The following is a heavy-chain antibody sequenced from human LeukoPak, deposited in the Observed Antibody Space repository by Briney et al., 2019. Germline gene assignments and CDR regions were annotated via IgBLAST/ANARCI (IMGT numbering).Heavy chain of an antibody. V-gene: IGHV4-30-4*01. CDR1: GGSISSGGYY. CDR3: ARDNRRLRELSYYYYYGMDV. CDR2: IYYSGST. Sequence: PSETLSLTCTVSGGSISSGGYYWSWIRQPPGKGLEWIGYIYYSGSTYYNPSLKSRVTISVDTSKNQFSLKLSSVTAADTAVYYCARDNRRLRELSYYYYYGMDVWGQGTTVTVSS. D-gene: IGHD3-16*02. J-gene: IGHJ6*02.